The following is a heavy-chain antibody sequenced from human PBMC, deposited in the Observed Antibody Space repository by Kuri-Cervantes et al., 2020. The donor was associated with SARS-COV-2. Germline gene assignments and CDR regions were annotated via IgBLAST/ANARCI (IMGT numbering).Heavy chain of an antibody. CDR2: INPNSGGT. V-gene: IGHV1-2*02. Sequence: ASVKVSCKASGYTFTGYYMHWVRQAPGQGLEWMGWINPNSGGTNYAQKFQGRVTMTRDTSISTAYMELSSLRSEDTAVYYCATKRLHDPKDWTVTMDYWGQGTLVTVSS. CDR1: GYTFTGYY. J-gene: IGHJ4*02. CDR3: ATKRLHDPKDWTVTMDY. D-gene: IGHD4-17*01.